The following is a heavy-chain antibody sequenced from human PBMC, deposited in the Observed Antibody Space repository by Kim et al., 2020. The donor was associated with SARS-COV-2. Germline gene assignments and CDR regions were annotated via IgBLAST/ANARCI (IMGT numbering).Heavy chain of an antibody. D-gene: IGHD3-10*01. V-gene: IGHV3-7*05. Sequence: GWSLRLSCAACGFNFNDYWMTWIRQTPGKGLEWVAGIKHDGREKLYVDSVKGRFTISRDNAKTSLYLQMDSLRAEDTAVYYCTRALSGSGRGFDPWGQG. CDR1: GFNFNDYW. CDR3: TRALSGSGRGFDP. CDR2: IKHDGREK. J-gene: IGHJ5*02.